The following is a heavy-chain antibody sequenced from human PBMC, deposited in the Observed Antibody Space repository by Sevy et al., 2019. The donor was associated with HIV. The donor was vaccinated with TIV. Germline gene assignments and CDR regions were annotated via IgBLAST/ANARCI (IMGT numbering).Heavy chain of an antibody. V-gene: IGHV1-18*01. CDR1: GYTFTSYG. D-gene: IGHD2-15*01. Sequence: ASVKVYCKASGYTFTSYGISWVRQAPGQGLEWMGWISAYNGNTNYAQKLQGRVTMTTDTSTSTAYMELRSLRSDDTAVYYCARDGYCSGRSCYPNYYYGMDVWGQGTTVTVSS. J-gene: IGHJ6*02. CDR3: ARDGYCSGRSCYPNYYYGMDV. CDR2: ISAYNGNT.